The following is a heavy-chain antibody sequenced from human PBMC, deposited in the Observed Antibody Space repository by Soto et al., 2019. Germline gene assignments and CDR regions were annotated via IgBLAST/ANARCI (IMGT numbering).Heavy chain of an antibody. D-gene: IGHD6-13*01. Sequence: GGSLRLSCAASGFTFSSYWMSWVRQAPGKGLEWVANIKQDGSEKYYVDSVKGRFTISRDNAKNSLYLQMNSLRAEDTAVYYCARDGDEASWFVYYYYGMDVWGQGTTVTVSS. CDR2: IKQDGSEK. V-gene: IGHV3-7*03. CDR3: ARDGDEASWFVYYYYGMDV. CDR1: GFTFSSYW. J-gene: IGHJ6*02.